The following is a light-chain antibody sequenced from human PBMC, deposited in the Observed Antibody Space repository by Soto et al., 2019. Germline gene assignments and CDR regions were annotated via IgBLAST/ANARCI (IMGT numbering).Light chain of an antibody. CDR3: QQYGSSPYT. CDR2: DAS. V-gene: IGKV3-20*01. CDR1: QSVSNSY. Sequence: EIVLTQSPGTLSSSPGERATLSCRASQSVSNSYLAWYQQKPCQAPRLLIYDASSRATGIPDRFSGSGSGADFTLTISRLEPEDFAVYYCQQYGSSPYTFGLGTKLQIK. J-gene: IGKJ2*01.